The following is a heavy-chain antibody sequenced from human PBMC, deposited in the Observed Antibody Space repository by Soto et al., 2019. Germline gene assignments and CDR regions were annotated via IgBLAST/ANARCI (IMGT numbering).Heavy chain of an antibody. Sequence: XGSLRLSCSSSGFTLSMSAVNWVRQAPGKSLEWVSYISDSGDRTYYADSVKGRFTISRDRSKNTVSLQMDSLRAEDTAVYYCAKDRGIIVKAGDAFDVWGQGTKVTV. J-gene: IGHJ3*01. CDR1: GFTLSMSA. D-gene: IGHD3-16*02. CDR3: AKDRGIIVKAGDAFDV. CDR2: ISDSGDRT. V-gene: IGHV3-23*01.